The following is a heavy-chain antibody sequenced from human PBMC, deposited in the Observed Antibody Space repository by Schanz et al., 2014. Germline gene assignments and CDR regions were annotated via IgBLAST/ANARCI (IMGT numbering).Heavy chain of an antibody. J-gene: IGHJ3*02. D-gene: IGHD3-10*01. Sequence: EEQLVESGGGLVQPGGSLRLSCAASGFSFSTYWMSWVRQAPGKGLEWVANIKRDGSEKNYLDSVKGRFTISRDNAKNTVYLQMNSLRAEDTAVYYCAKGRLGELSAFDIWGQGTMVTVSS. V-gene: IGHV3-7*05. CDR2: IKRDGSEK. CDR3: AKGRLGELSAFDI. CDR1: GFSFSTYW.